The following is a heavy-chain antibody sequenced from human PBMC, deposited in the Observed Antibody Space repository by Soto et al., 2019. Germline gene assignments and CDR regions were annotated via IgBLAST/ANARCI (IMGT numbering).Heavy chain of an antibody. CDR3: ARDASYYSLWSGYFPSRSRRDV. V-gene: IGHV3-33*01. J-gene: IGHJ6*02. CDR1: GFTFSSFG. CDR2: IWYDGSKK. Sequence: QVQVGESGGGVVQPGRSLRLSCAASGFTFSSFGMHWVRQAPGKGLEWVSLIWYDGSKKSYGDSVKGRFTISRDNSRNTVYLEMNSLRADDTAVNYCARDASYYSLWSGYFPSRSRRDVWSQGTTVTVSS. D-gene: IGHD3-3*01.